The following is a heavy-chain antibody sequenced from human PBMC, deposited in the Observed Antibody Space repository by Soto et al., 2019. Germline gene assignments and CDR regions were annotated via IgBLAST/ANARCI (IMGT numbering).Heavy chain of an antibody. CDR3: ARVAAAGTWWFDP. J-gene: IGHJ5*02. V-gene: IGHV6-1*01. CDR1: VDNVSSNSAA. D-gene: IGHD6-13*01. CDR2: TYYRSKWYN. Sequence: SQTLSLPCAISVDNVSSNSAAWNWIRQSPSRGLEWLGRTYYRSKWYNDYAVSLKSRITINPHTSQNQFSLQLNSVTPPDTAVYYCARVAAAGTWWFDPWGQGTLVTVSS.